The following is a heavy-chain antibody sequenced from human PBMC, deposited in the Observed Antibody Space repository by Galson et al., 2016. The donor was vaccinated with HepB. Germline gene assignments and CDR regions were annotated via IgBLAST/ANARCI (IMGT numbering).Heavy chain of an antibody. D-gene: IGHD6-13*01. CDR3: AKDIWGWQQLVGGLHY. V-gene: IGHV3-9*01. CDR1: GFTFDDYA. J-gene: IGHJ4*02. CDR2: ISWNSGSI. Sequence: SLRLSCAASGFTFDDYAMHWARQAPGKGLEWVAGISWNSGSIGYADSVKGRFTISRDNAKNSLYLQMNSLRAEDTALYYCAKDIWGWQQLVGGLHYWGQRTLVTVSS.